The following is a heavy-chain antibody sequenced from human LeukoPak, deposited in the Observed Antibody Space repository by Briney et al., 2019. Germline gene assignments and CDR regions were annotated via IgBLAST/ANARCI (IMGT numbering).Heavy chain of an antibody. CDR2: INTNTGIP. J-gene: IGHJ3*02. D-gene: IGHD2-15*01. CDR1: GYTFTSYA. Sequence: GASVKVSCKASGYTFTSYAMNWVRQAPGQGLEWMGWINTNTGIPTYAQGFTGRFVFSLDTSVSTAYLQISSLKAEDTAVYYCGRVNWWWQLPGHIWGQGTMVTVSS. V-gene: IGHV7-4-1*02. CDR3: GRVNWWWQLPGHI.